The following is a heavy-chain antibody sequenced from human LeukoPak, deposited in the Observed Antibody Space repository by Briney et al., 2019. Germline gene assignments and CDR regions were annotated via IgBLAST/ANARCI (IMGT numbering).Heavy chain of an antibody. CDR1: GYSISSGYY. V-gene: IGHV4-38-2*01. CDR2: IYHSGST. J-gene: IGHJ4*02. Sequence: SETLSLTCAVSGYSISSGYYWGWIRQPPGKGLGWIGSIYHSGSTYYNPSLKSRVTISVDTSKNQFSLKLSSVTAADTAVYYCARLEAYCGGDCYSGFDYWGQGTLVTVSS. D-gene: IGHD2-21*01. CDR3: ARLEAYCGGDCYSGFDY.